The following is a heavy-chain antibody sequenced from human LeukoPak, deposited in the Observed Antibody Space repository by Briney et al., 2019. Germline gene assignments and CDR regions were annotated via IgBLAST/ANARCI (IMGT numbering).Heavy chain of an antibody. CDR1: GFTFSSYA. CDR2: ISYDGSNK. V-gene: IGHV3-30*01. CDR3: ASLGTDYYDSSGYFDY. Sequence: GGSLRLSCAASGFTFSSYAMYWVRQAPGKGLEWVAVISYDGSNKYYADSVKGRFTISRDNSKNTLYLQMNSLRAEDTAVYYCASLGTDYYDSSGYFDYWGQGTLVTVSS. D-gene: IGHD3-22*01. J-gene: IGHJ4*02.